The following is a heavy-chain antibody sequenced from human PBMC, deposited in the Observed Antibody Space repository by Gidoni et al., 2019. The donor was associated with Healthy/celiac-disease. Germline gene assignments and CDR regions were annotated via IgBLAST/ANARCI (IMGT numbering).Heavy chain of an antibody. CDR2: INPSGGST. D-gene: IGHD4-17*01. J-gene: IGHJ5*02. CDR1: GYTFTSYY. Sequence: QVQLVQSGAEVKKPGASVKVSCQASGYTFTSYYMHWVRQAPGQGLEWMGIINPSGGSTSYAQKFQGRVTMTRDTSTSTVYMELSSLRSEDTAVYYCARGSPHVTTVTTPTSEFDPWGQGTLVTVSS. CDR3: ARGSPHVTTVTTPTSEFDP. V-gene: IGHV1-46*01.